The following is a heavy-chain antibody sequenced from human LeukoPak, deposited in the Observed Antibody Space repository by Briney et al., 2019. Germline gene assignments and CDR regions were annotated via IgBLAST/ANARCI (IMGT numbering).Heavy chain of an antibody. CDR3: VILGYCSSTSLDV. D-gene: IGHD2-2*01. Sequence: SGGSLRLSCAASGFTFSSYAMSWVRQAPGKGLEWVSAISGSGGSTYYADSVKGRFTISRDNAKNSLYLQMNSLRAEDTAVYYCVILGYCSSTSLDVWGQGTTVTVSS. CDR2: ISGSGGST. CDR1: GFTFSSYA. J-gene: IGHJ6*02. V-gene: IGHV3-23*01.